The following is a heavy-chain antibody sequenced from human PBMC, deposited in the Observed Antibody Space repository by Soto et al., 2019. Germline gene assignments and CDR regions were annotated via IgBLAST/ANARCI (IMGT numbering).Heavy chain of an antibody. D-gene: IGHD4-4*01. Sequence: PSQTLSLTCAISGDSVSSNSAAWNWIRQSPSRGLEWLGRTYYRSKWYNDYAVSVKSRITINPDTSKNQFSLQLNSVTPEDTAVYYCARDPYSNYRLELVDYYYYYGMDVWGQGTTVTVSS. CDR3: ARDPYSNYRLELVDYYYYYGMDV. J-gene: IGHJ6*02. V-gene: IGHV6-1*01. CDR1: GDSVSSNSAA. CDR2: TYYRSKWYN.